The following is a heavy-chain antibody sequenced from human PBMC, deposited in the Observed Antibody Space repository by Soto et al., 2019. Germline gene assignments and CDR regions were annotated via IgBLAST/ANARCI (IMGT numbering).Heavy chain of an antibody. CDR2: IYYSAST. CDR1: GASIKTHY. V-gene: IGHV4-59*11. J-gene: IGHJ5*02. Sequence: SETLSLTCTVSGASIKTHYWSWIRQPPGKGLEWIGYIYYSASTNYNPSLKSRVTISVDTSKNQFSLKLNSVTAADTAVYYCARWGYSGYEPNNWFDPWGQGTLVTVSS. D-gene: IGHD5-12*01. CDR3: ARWGYSGYEPNNWFDP.